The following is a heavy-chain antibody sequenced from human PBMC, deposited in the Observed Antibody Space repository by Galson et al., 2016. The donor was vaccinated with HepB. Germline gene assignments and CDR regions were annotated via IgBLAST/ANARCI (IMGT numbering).Heavy chain of an antibody. D-gene: IGHD3-10*01. J-gene: IGHJ4*02. CDR1: GFNFNIYR. CDR2: IGFNPNNL. CDR3: ARDHSLGPGVVYYFDY. V-gene: IGHV3-21*01. Sequence: SLRLSCAVSGFNFNIYRMNWDRQAPGKGLEWVAAIGFNPNNLYHADSVKGRFTIARDNTRSSLFLQMNSLTVEDTAVYFCARDHSLGPGVVYYFDYWGQGTLVTVSS.